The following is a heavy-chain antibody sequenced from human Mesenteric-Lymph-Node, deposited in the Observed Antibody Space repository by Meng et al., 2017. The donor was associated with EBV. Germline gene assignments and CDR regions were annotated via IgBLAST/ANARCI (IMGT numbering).Heavy chain of an antibody. Sequence: VQVVEDGGEGKKPGASVKVSCKTSGYIFSSFFIHWGRQAPGQGLEWMGIVDPSGRRTRYEQQFQGRVTMTSDVYTTTVYMELSSLRSEDTAVYSCARDDDYGDNLGDFWGQGTLVTVSS. CDR2: VDPSGRRT. J-gene: IGHJ1*01. V-gene: IGHV1-46*01. D-gene: IGHD4-17*01. CDR1: GYIFSSFF. CDR3: ARDDDYGDNLGDF.